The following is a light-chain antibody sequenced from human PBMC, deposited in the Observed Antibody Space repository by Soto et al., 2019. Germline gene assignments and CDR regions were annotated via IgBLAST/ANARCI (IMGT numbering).Light chain of an antibody. CDR1: SSDVGSYNL. J-gene: IGLJ1*01. V-gene: IGLV2-23*02. CDR2: EVS. Sequence: QSVLTQHASVSGSPGQSITISCTGTSSDVGSYNLVSWYQQHPGKAPKLMIYEVSKRPSGVSNRFSGSKSGNTASPTISGLQAEDEADYYCCSYAGSSTSYVFGTGTKVTVL. CDR3: CSYAGSSTSYV.